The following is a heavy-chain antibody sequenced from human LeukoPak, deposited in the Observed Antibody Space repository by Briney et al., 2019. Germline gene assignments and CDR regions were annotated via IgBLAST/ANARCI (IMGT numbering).Heavy chain of an antibody. CDR2: INTDGTVT. Sequence: GESLRLSCAAYGFTFSKYWILWVRQAPGKGLESVSRINTDGTVTTYADSVKGRFTVSRDNADNTMFLQMNSVRDEDTAVYYCATKQWLAPPPDSWGQGTPVTVSS. J-gene: IGHJ4*02. CDR1: GFTFSKYW. V-gene: IGHV3-74*01. CDR3: ATKQWLAPPPDS. D-gene: IGHD6-19*01.